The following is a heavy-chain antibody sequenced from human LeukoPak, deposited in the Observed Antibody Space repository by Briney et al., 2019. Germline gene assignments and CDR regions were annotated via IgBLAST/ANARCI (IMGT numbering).Heavy chain of an antibody. CDR3: ATELEIPTPAGPHFDL. Sequence: GGSLRLSCTASGFTFTSYTMNWVRQAPGKGLEWVSSISSRGKYMFYGDSVKGRFNISRDNAKDSLYLQMRTLRVEDTAVYYCATELEIPTPAGPHFDLWGRGTLVTVSS. CDR2: ISSRGKYM. J-gene: IGHJ4*02. V-gene: IGHV3-21*01. D-gene: IGHD2-2*01. CDR1: GFTFTSYT.